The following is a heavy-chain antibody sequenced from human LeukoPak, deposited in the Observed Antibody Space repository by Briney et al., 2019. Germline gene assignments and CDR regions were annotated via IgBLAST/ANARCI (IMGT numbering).Heavy chain of an antibody. CDR1: GFSFSSYA. CDR2: ITGSGGYT. J-gene: IGHJ4*02. V-gene: IGHV3-23*01. Sequence: GGSLRLSCAASGFSFSSYAMSWVRQAPGKGLEWVSSITGSGGYTYYADPVKGRFTLSRDNSKNMLYLQTNSLKAEDTAIYYCALLWSTKAFRHWGQGALVSVSS. D-gene: IGHD3-10*01. CDR3: ALLWSTKAFRH.